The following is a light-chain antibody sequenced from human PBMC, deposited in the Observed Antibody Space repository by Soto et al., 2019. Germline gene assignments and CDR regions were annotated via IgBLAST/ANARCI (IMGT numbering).Light chain of an antibody. Sequence: QSALTQPASVSGSPGQSITISCTGTSSDVADYNFVSWYQQHPGKAPKLMIYEVSNRPSGVSHRFSGSKSGEMASLTISGLQAEDEADYYCSSYLISDTWVFGGGTKLTVL. CDR1: SSDVADYNF. J-gene: IGLJ3*02. CDR3: SSYLISDTWV. V-gene: IGLV2-14*01. CDR2: EVS.